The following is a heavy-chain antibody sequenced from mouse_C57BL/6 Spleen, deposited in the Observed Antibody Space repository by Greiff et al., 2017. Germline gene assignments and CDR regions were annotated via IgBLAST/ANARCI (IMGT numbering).Heavy chain of an antibody. D-gene: IGHD2-4*01. Sequence: VKLVESGAELARPGASVKLSCKASGYTFTSYGISWVKQRTGQGLEWIGVIYPRSGNTYYNEKFKGKATLTADKSSRTAYMEQRSLTSEDSAVYFGAREGDYDTGFADWGQGTLVTVSA. CDR1: GYTFTSYG. V-gene: IGHV1-81*01. CDR2: IYPRSGNT. CDR3: AREGDYDTGFAD. J-gene: IGHJ3*01.